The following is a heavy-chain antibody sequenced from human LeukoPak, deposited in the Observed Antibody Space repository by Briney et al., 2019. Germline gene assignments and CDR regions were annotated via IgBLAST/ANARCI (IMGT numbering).Heavy chain of an antibody. Sequence: GESLKISCKGSEYSLTSYWIGWVRQMPGKGLEWMGMIYPGDSDTRYSPSFQGQVTISADKSISTAYLQWSSLKASDTAMYYCARHKGYYYDSSGYPRYYFDYWGQGTLVTVSS. V-gene: IGHV5-51*01. J-gene: IGHJ4*02. CDR2: IYPGDSDT. CDR3: ARHKGYYYDSSGYPRYYFDY. CDR1: EYSLTSYW. D-gene: IGHD3-22*01.